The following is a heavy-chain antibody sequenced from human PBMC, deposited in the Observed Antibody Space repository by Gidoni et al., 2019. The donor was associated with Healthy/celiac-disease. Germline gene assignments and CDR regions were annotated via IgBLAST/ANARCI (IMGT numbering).Heavy chain of an antibody. Sequence: EVQLVESGGGLVKPGGSLRLSCAASGFTFSSYSMNWVSQAPGKGLEWVSSISSSSSYIYYADSVKGRFTISRDNAKNSLYLQMNSLRAEDTAVYYCARCIAAAGRGCCAFDIWGQGTMVTVSS. J-gene: IGHJ3*02. CDR3: ARCIAAAGRGCCAFDI. CDR1: GFTFSSYS. V-gene: IGHV3-21*01. D-gene: IGHD6-13*01. CDR2: ISSSSSYI.